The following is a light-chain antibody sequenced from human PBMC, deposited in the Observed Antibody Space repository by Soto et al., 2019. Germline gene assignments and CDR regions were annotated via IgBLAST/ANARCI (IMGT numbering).Light chain of an antibody. CDR1: QSITTS. CDR2: GAS. Sequence: DVQLTQSPSSLSASIGDTVTISCRSSQSITTSVNWYQQKSGRPPALLIYGASALQIGVPHRFSGSGSGTEFTLTISSLQPDDFATYYCQHYNSYSEAFGQGTKVDI. CDR3: QHYNSYSEA. J-gene: IGKJ1*01. V-gene: IGKV1-5*01.